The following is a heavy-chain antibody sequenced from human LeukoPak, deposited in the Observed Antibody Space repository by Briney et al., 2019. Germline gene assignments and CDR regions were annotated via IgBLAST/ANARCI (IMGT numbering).Heavy chain of an antibody. CDR2: IIPIFGTA. CDR1: GGTFSSYA. CDR3: ARGGSPVEYYFDY. J-gene: IGHJ4*02. V-gene: IGHV1-69*13. Sequence: GASVKVSCKASGGTFSSYAISWVRQAPGQGLEWMGGIIPIFGTANYAQKFQGRVTITADESTSTAYMELSSLRSDDTAVYYCARGGSPVEYYFDYWGQGTLVTVSS. D-gene: IGHD5-24*01.